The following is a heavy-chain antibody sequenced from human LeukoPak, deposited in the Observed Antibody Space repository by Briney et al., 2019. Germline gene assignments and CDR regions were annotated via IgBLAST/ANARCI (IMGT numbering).Heavy chain of an antibody. J-gene: IGHJ4*02. Sequence: ASVKVSCKVSGYTLTELSMHWVRQAPGKGLEWMGGFGPEDGETIYAQKFQGRVTMTEDTSTDTAYMELSSLRSEDTAVYYCATASDCSSTSCYADFDYWGQGTLVTVSS. CDR3: ATASDCSSTSCYADFDY. D-gene: IGHD2-2*01. CDR2: FGPEDGET. V-gene: IGHV1-24*01. CDR1: GYTLTELS.